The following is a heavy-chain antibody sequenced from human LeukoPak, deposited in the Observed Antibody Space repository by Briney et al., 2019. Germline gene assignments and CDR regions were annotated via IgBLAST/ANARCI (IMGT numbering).Heavy chain of an antibody. CDR3: ARDNNWFDP. CDR2: INPNSGGT. J-gene: IGHJ5*02. V-gene: IGHV1-2*02. CDR1: GYTFTSYD. Sequence: ASVKVSCKASGYTFTSYDINWVRQATGQGLEWMGWINPNSGGTNYAQKFQGRVTMTRDTSISTAYMELSRLRSDDTAVYYCARDNNWFDPWGQGTLVTVSS.